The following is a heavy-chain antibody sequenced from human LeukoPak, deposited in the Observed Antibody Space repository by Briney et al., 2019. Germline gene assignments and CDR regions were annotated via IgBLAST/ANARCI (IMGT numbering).Heavy chain of an antibody. V-gene: IGHV1-46*01. CDR1: GYTFTSYL. Sequence: ASVKVSCKASGYTFTSYLIHWVRQAPGQGLEWVGRVNPKDGSTIYAQRFQGRVTMTRDTSTNTVYLELTSLRSEDTAVYYCAKEREGTYYFDYWGQGTLVTVSS. CDR3: AKEREGTYYFDY. J-gene: IGHJ4*02. D-gene: IGHD1-26*01. CDR2: VNPKDGST.